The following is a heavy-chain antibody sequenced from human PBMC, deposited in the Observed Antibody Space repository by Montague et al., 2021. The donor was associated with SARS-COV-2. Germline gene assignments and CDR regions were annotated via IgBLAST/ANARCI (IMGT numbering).Heavy chain of an antibody. CDR2: ISCAGSST. CDR1: GFTFGDYA. Sequence: SLRLSCAASGFTFGDYAMRWVRQAPGKGLEWVAVISCAGSSTYYADSVKGRFTISRDNAKNTLYLQMNSLRAEDTAMYYCARVLVGYYGMDVWGQGTTVTVSS. D-gene: IGHD3-10*01. CDR3: ARVLVGYYGMDV. J-gene: IGHJ6*02. V-gene: IGHV3-30-3*01.